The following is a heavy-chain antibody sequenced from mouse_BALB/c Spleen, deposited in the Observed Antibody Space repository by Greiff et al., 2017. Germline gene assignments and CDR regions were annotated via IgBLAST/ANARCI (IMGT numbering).Heavy chain of an antibody. Sequence: VQLQQSGPELEKPGASVKISCKASGYSFTGYNMNWVKQSNGKSLEWIGNIDPYYGGTSYNQKFKGKATLTVDKSSSTAFMHLNSLTSEDSAVYYCARSDYYGSSYYWYFDVWGAGTTVTVSS. J-gene: IGHJ1*01. V-gene: IGHV1S135*01. CDR3: ARSDYYGSSYYWYFDV. D-gene: IGHD1-1*01. CDR2: IDPYYGGT. CDR1: GYSFTGYN.